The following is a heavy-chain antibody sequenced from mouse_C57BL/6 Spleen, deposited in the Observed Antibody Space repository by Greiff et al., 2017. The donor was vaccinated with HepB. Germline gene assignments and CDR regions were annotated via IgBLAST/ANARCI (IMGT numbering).Heavy chain of an antibody. CDR3: ARQGKYGFSWFAY. D-gene: IGHD1-1*01. V-gene: IGHV5-17*01. J-gene: IGHJ3*01. Sequence: EVQRVESGGGLVKPGGSLKLSCAASGFTFSDYGMHWVRQAPEKGLEWVAYISSGSSTIYYADTVKGRFTISRDNAKNTRFLQMTSLRSEDTAMYYCARQGKYGFSWFAYWGQGTRVTVSA. CDR1: GFTFSDYG. CDR2: ISSGSSTI.